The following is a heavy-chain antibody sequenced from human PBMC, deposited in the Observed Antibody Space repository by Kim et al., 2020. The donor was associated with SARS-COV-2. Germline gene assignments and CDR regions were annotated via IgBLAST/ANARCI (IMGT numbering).Heavy chain of an antibody. V-gene: IGHV3-30*18. Sequence: GGSLRLSCAASGFTFSVYGMHWVRQAPGKGLEWLTVISYDGSNKYYSDSVKGRFTVSRDNSKNTLYLHMNSLSAEDTAVYYCAKSAHCRGGTFYDALSDWGQGTRVTVSS. CDR3: AKSAHCRGGTFYDALSD. D-gene: IGHD2-15*01. CDR1: GFTFSVYG. CDR2: ISYDGSNK. J-gene: IGHJ4*02.